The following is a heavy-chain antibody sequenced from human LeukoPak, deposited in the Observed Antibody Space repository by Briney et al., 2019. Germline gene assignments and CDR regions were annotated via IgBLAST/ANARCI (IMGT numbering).Heavy chain of an antibody. J-gene: IGHJ4*02. CDR2: IYYSGST. V-gene: IGHV4-59*08. Sequence: SETLSLTCTVSGGSISSYYWSWIRQPPGKELEWIGYIYYSGSTNYNPSLKSRVTISVDTSKNQFSLKLNSVTAADTAVYYCARHEYSGYDLDYWGQGTLVTVSS. CDR1: GGSISSYY. CDR3: ARHEYSGYDLDY. D-gene: IGHD5-12*01.